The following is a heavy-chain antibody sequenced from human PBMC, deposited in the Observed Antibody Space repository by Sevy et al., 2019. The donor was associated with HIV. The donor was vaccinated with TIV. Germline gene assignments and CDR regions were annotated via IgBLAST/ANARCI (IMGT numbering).Heavy chain of an antibody. V-gene: IGHV4-61*01. D-gene: IGHD3-10*01. CDR1: GGSVSSGSYY. CDR2: IYYSGST. Sequence: SETVSLTCTVSGGSVSSGSYYWSWIRQPPGKGLEWIGYIYYSGSTNYNPSLKSRVTISVDTSKNQFSLKLSSVTAADTAVYYCARDRDEYPFRLFDYWGQGTLVTVSS. CDR3: ARDRDEYPFRLFDY. J-gene: IGHJ4*02.